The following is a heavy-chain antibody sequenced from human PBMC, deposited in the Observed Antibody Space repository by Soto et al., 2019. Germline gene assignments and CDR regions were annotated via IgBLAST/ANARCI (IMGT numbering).Heavy chain of an antibody. D-gene: IGHD6-13*01. J-gene: IGHJ4*02. Sequence: ASVKVSCKASGYTFTGYYMHWVRQAPGQGLEWMGWINPNSGVTNYAQKFQGRVTMTRDTSISTAYMELSRLRSDDTAVYYCAREPRNSPLVKYSSSSLNRFHYCGQGTLVTVSS. CDR2: INPNSGVT. CDR1: GYTFTGYY. CDR3: AREPRNSPLVKYSSSSLNRFHY. V-gene: IGHV1-2*02.